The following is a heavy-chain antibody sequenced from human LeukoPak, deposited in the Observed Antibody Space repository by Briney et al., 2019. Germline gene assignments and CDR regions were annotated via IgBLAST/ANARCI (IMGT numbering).Heavy chain of an antibody. V-gene: IGHV3-64D*06. J-gene: IGHJ2*01. CDR3: VKGYCSGDSCYWYFDL. Sequence: GESLRLSCSASGFTFSSYAMHWVRQAPGKGLEYVSAITSNGGSTYYADSVKGRFTISRDNSKNTLYLQMSSLRAEDTAVYYCVKGYCSGDSCYWYFDLWGRGTPVTVSS. D-gene: IGHD2-15*01. CDR1: GFTFSSYA. CDR2: ITSNGGST.